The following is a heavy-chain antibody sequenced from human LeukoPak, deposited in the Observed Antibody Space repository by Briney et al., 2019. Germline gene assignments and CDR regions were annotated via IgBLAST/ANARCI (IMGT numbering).Heavy chain of an antibody. J-gene: IGHJ5*02. Sequence: PGGSLRLSCAASGFTFSSYSMNWVRQAPGKGLEWVSSISSSSSYIYYADSVKGRFTISRDNAKNSLYLQMNSLRAEDTAVYYCARGDRSGNYYGSGSPWSQGTLVTVSS. D-gene: IGHD3-10*01. CDR1: GFTFSSYS. CDR2: ISSSSSYI. V-gene: IGHV3-21*01. CDR3: ARGDRSGNYYGSGSP.